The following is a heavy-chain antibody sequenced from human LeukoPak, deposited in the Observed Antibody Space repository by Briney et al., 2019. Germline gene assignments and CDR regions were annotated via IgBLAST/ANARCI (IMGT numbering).Heavy chain of an antibody. CDR1: GYTFTRYG. Sequence: GASVKVSCKASGYTFTRYGMSWVRQAPGQGLEWMGWISGSNGNTNYAQKLQGRVTMTTDTSTGTAYMELRSLRSDDTAVYYCARAGDYVARYWGQGTLVTVSS. D-gene: IGHD4-17*01. J-gene: IGHJ4*02. CDR3: ARAGDYVARY. CDR2: ISGSNGNT. V-gene: IGHV1-18*01.